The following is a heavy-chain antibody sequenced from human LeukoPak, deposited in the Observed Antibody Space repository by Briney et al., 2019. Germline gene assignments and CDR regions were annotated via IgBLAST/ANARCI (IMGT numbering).Heavy chain of an antibody. CDR2: IPYSGST. Sequence: PGGPLTLSCAASGFTLRSYSVNWVRQAPGKGLEWIGSIPYSGSTYYNPSLKSRLTISVDTSKNQFSLKLSSVTAADTAVYYCARCKDYYVSGSYYKTFDYWGQGTLVTVSS. V-gene: IGHV4-39*07. D-gene: IGHD3-10*01. CDR1: GFTLRSYS. J-gene: IGHJ4*02. CDR3: ARCKDYYVSGSYYKTFDY.